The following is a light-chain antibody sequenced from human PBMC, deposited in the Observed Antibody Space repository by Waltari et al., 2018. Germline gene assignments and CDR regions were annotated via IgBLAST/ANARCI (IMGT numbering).Light chain of an antibody. Sequence: IQMTQSPSSLSASVGDRVTITCRASQGIRNDLGWYQQKPGKAPKLLIYAASSLQSGVPSRFSGSGSGTEFSLTISSLQPDDFATYYCQQYSSYNSFGQGTKLEI. V-gene: IGKV1-17*01. CDR1: QGIRND. CDR2: AAS. CDR3: QQYSSYNS. J-gene: IGKJ2*03.